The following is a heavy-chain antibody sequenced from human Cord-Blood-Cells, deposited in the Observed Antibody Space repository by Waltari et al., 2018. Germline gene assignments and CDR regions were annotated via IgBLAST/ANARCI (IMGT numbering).Heavy chain of an antibody. V-gene: IGHV4-34*01. D-gene: IGHD2-2*01. CDR3: ARLYCSSTSCNFDY. CDR2: INHRGST. CDR1: GGSFSGYY. J-gene: IGHJ4*02. Sequence: QVQLQQWGAGLLKPSETLSLTCAVYGGSFSGYYWSWIRQPPGKGLEWIGEINHRGSTNYNPSLKSRVTISVDTSKNQFSLKLSSVTAADTAVYYCARLYCSSTSCNFDYGGQGTLVTVSS.